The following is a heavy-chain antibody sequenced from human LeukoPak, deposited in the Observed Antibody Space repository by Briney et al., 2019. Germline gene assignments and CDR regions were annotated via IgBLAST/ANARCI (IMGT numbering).Heavy chain of an antibody. D-gene: IGHD4-17*01. J-gene: IGHJ4*02. V-gene: IGHV3-30*02. CDR3: AKDRGTTVTTRGYFDY. Sequence: QPAGSLRLSCAASGFTFSSYGMHWVRQAPGKGLEWVAFIRYDGSNKYYADSVKGRFTIFRDNSNNTLYLQMNSLRAEDTAVYYCAKDRGTTVTTRGYFDYWGQGTLVTVSS. CDR2: IRYDGSNK. CDR1: GFTFSSYG.